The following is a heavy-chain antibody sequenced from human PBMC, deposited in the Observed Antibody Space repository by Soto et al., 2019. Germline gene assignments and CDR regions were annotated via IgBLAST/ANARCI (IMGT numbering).Heavy chain of an antibody. Sequence: EVQLVESGGGLVQPGRSLRLSCAASGFTFDDYAMHWVRQAPGKGLEWVSGISWNSGSIGYADSVKGRFTISRDNAKNSLYLQMNSLRAEDTALYYCARGAVVTEYYFDYWGQGTLVTVSS. V-gene: IGHV3-9*01. CDR3: ARGAVVTEYYFDY. CDR2: ISWNSGSI. D-gene: IGHD2-15*01. J-gene: IGHJ4*02. CDR1: GFTFDDYA.